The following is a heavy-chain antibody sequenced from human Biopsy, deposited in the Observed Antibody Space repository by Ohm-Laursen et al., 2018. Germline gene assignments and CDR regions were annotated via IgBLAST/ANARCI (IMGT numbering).Heavy chain of an antibody. Sequence: SQTPSLTCTVSGGSVRSPDHRWNWVRRAPGKGLEWIGNIYYSWTTLYNPSLSGRVTMDLDRSTDQFSLKLKSVTSADTAVYFCARAYFYGMGTSNYFLDSWGQGALVTVSS. CDR2: IYYSWTT. J-gene: IGHJ4*02. CDR1: GGSVRSPDHR. D-gene: IGHD3-10*01. CDR3: ARAYFYGMGTSNYFLDS. V-gene: IGHV4-30-4*08.